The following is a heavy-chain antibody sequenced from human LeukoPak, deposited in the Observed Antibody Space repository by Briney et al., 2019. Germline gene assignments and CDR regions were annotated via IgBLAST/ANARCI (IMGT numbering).Heavy chain of an antibody. Sequence: GGSLRLSCAASGFTFSSYAMSWVRQAPGKGLEWVANIGQDGSEKYSADSVKGRFTISRDTAKNSLYLQMNNLRAEDTAVYYCAREQSSTWPYCFDYWGQGTLVTVSS. V-gene: IGHV3-7*03. J-gene: IGHJ4*02. D-gene: IGHD6-13*01. CDR1: GFTFSSYA. CDR3: AREQSSTWPYCFDY. CDR2: IGQDGSEK.